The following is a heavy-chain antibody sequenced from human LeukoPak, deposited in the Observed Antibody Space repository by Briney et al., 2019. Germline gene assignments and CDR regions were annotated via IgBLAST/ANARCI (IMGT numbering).Heavy chain of an antibody. CDR2: INPTGGST. Sequence: ASVKVSCKASGYTFPSYFMHWVRQAPGQGLEWMGIINPTGGSTTYAQKFQGRVTMTRDTSTSTVYMELSSLRSDDTAVYYCARGAYDFWSGYRGYYYYGMDVWGQGTTVTVSS. CDR1: GYTFPSYF. J-gene: IGHJ6*02. D-gene: IGHD3-3*01. CDR3: ARGAYDFWSGYRGYYYYGMDV. V-gene: IGHV1-46*01.